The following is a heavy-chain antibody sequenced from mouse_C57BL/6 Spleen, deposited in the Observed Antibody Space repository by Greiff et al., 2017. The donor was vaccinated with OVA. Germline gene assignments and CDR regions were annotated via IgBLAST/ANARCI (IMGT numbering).Heavy chain of an antibody. J-gene: IGHJ3*01. CDR2: IDPSDSET. D-gene: IGHD3-2*02. CDR1: GYPFTSSW. Sequence: QVQLQQPWAELVRPVSSVKLSCKASGYPFTSSWLHLVKQRPIQVLEWIGNIDPSDSETHYNQKFKDKATLTVDKSSSTAYMQLSSLTSEDSAVYYCARGSSGYVGFAYWGQGTLVTVSA. CDR3: ARGSSGYVGFAY. V-gene: IGHV1-52*01.